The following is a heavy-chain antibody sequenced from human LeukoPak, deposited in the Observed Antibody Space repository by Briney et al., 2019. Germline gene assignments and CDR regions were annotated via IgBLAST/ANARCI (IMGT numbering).Heavy chain of an antibody. D-gene: IGHD3-9*01. CDR1: GGYFSGFY. J-gene: IGHJ6*03. Sequence: SETLSLTCVVDGGYFSGFYWTWVRQAPGKGLEWIGEISYSGTTKYNPSLKSRVTIEVDTSKKQISLNLSTVTAADTAVYYCAKGKAGHYHSVTDEYYYYMDVWGKGTTVIVSS. V-gene: IGHV4-34*01. CDR2: ISYSGTT. CDR3: AKGKAGHYHSVTDEYYYYMDV.